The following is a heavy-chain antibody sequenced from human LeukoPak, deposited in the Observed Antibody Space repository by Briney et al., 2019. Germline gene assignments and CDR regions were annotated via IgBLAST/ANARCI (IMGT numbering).Heavy chain of an antibody. Sequence: GASVKVSCKASGYTSTSYDINWVRQATGQGLEWMGWMNPNSGNTGYAQKFQGRVTITRNTSISTAYMELSSLRSEDTAVYYCARGGYYYDSSAPNWFDPWGQGTLVTVSS. D-gene: IGHD3-22*01. CDR1: GYTSTSYD. J-gene: IGHJ5*02. CDR2: MNPNSGNT. V-gene: IGHV1-8*03. CDR3: ARGGYYYDSSAPNWFDP.